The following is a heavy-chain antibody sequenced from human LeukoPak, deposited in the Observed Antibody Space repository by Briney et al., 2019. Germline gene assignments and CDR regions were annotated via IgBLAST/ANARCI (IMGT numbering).Heavy chain of an antibody. V-gene: IGHV4-34*01. CDR2: INHSGST. CDR3: ARGGFGGVIVDPFDY. CDR1: GGSISSYY. D-gene: IGHD3-16*02. J-gene: IGHJ4*02. Sequence: SETLSLTCTVSGGSISSYYWSWIRQPPGKGLEWIGEINHSGSTNYNPSLKSRVTISVDTSKNQFSLKLSSVTAADTAVYYCARGGFGGVIVDPFDYWGQGTLVTVSS.